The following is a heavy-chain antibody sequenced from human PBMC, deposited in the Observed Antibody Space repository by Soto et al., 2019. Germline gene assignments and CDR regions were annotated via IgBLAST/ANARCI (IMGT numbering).Heavy chain of an antibody. V-gene: IGHV1-46*01. CDR3: ARVNSRLVAATPGLGS. J-gene: IGHJ4*02. D-gene: IGHD2-15*01. CDR1: GYAFSDYY. Sequence: QVQLVQSGAEVKKPGASVMISCETSGYAFSDYYMHWLRQAPGQGLEWMGLIHPGGGSASYGQKFQDRVTLTRDTSTSTLYMELTGLKSDDTAVYYCARVNSRLVAATPGLGSWGQGTLVTVSS. CDR2: IHPGGGSA.